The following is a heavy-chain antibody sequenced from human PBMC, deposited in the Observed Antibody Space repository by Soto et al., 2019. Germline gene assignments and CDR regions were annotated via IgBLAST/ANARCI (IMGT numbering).Heavy chain of an antibody. CDR2: IYYSGST. Sequence: SEPLSLTCTVSGGSISSYYWSWIRQPPGKGLEWIGYIYYSGSTNFNPSLKSRVTISVDTSKNQFSLKLSSVTAADTAVYYCARVPHCSSTSCYSIWFDPWGQGTLVTVSS. V-gene: IGHV4-59*08. J-gene: IGHJ5*02. CDR3: ARVPHCSSTSCYSIWFDP. D-gene: IGHD2-2*02. CDR1: GGSISSYY.